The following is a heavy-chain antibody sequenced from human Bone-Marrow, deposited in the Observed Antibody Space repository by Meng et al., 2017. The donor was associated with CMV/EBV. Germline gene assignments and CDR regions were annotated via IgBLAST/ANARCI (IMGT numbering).Heavy chain of an antibody. D-gene: IGHD1-26*01. CDR1: GFTFSSYW. CDR2: IKQDGSEK. J-gene: IGHJ6*01. Sequence: GESLKISCAASGFTFSSYWMSWVRQAPGKGLEWVANIKQDGSEKYYVDSVNGRFTISRDNAKNSLYLQMNSLRAEDTAVYYCASYYRNYYYYGMDVWGQGTTVTVYS. V-gene: IGHV3-7*01. CDR3: ASYYRNYYYYGMDV.